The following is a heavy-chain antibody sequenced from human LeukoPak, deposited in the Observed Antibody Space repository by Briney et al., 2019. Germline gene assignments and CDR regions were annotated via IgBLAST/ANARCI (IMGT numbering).Heavy chain of an antibody. CDR2: INDSGGRT. Sequence: GGSLRLSCAVYGITLSNYGMSWVRQAPGKGLEWVAGINDSGGRTNYADSVKGRFTISRDNPKNTLYLQMNSLRAEDTAVYFCAKRGVVIRVILVGFHKEAYYFDSWGQGALVTVSS. V-gene: IGHV3-23*01. J-gene: IGHJ4*02. CDR1: GITLSNYG. D-gene: IGHD3-22*01. CDR3: AKRGVVIRVILVGFHKEAYYFDS.